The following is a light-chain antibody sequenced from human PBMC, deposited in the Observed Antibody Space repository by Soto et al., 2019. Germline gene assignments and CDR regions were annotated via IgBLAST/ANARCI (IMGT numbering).Light chain of an antibody. Sequence: QSALTQPASVSGSPGQAITISCTGTSSDVGGYNLVSWYQQHPGKAPKLMIYEGSKRHSGVSNRFSGSKSGNTASLTISGLQAEDEADYYCCSYAGSSTAVFGGGTQLTVL. V-gene: IGLV2-23*01. CDR1: SSDVGGYNL. CDR3: CSYAGSSTAV. J-gene: IGLJ7*01. CDR2: EGS.